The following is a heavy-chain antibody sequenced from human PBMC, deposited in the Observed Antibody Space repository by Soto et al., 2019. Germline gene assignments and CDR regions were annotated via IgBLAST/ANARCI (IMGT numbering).Heavy chain of an antibody. Sequence: QVQLVQSGVEVKKPGASVKVSCKTSGYTFTRDGISWVRQAPGQGLEWMGWINSYNGDTKYAQKFQGRLTMTTDTSTKTAYMELRSLRSDDTAVYYCVRDRRGLRSPYFGTYYFDHWGQGTRVTVSS. CDR2: INSYNGDT. D-gene: IGHD1-1*01. V-gene: IGHV1-18*01. CDR1: GYTFTRDG. J-gene: IGHJ4*02. CDR3: VRDRRGLRSPYFGTYYFDH.